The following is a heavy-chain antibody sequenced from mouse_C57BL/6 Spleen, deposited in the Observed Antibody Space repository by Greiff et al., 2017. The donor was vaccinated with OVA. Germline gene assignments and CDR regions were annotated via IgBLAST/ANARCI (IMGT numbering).Heavy chain of an antibody. CDR1: GFTFSDYG. CDR2: ISRGSSTI. D-gene: IGHD1-2*01. J-gene: IGHJ4*01. CDR3: ERVGYYCVGADYYAMDY. Sequence: EVKLVESGGGLVKPGASLKLSCAASGFTFSDYGMHWVRQAPEKGLEWVAYISRGSSTIYSADTVKGRFTISRDNAKMTLFQYMTTLWSEDTTMYYGERVGYYCVGADYYAMDYWGQGTSVTVSS. V-gene: IGHV5-17*01.